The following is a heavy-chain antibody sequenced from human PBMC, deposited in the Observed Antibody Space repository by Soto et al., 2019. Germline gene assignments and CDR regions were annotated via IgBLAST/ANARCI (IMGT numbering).Heavy chain of an antibody. J-gene: IGHJ5*02. CDR3: ATDKGDFTFGP. CDR2: ISANTGDT. V-gene: IGHV1-18*04. CDR1: GYSFSTTG. Sequence: QVQLAQSGAEVKKPGASVTVSCKASGYSFSTTGASWVRQAPGQGLEWMGWISANTGDTLYAEKFEDRITLTADTPTTTAYMELRSLRPDDTATYFCATDKGDFTFGPWGQGTLITVSS. D-gene: IGHD3-3*01.